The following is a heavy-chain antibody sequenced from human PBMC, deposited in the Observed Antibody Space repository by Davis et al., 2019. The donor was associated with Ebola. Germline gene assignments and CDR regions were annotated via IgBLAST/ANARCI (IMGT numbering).Heavy chain of an antibody. V-gene: IGHV5-51*01. J-gene: IGHJ6*02. CDR3: ARRRIAAAPYYYYGMDV. Sequence: KVSCKGSGYSFTSYWIGWVRQMPGKGLEWMGIIYPGDSDTGYSPSFQGQVTISADKSISTAYLQWSSLKASDTAMYYCARRRIAAAPYYYYGMDVWGQGTTVTVSS. CDR1: GYSFTSYW. D-gene: IGHD6-13*01. CDR2: IYPGDSDT.